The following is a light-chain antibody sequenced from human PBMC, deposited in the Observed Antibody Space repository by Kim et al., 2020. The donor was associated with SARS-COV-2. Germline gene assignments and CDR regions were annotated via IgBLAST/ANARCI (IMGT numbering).Light chain of an antibody. V-gene: IGLV2-11*01. J-gene: IGLJ3*02. Sequence: QSVTISCTGTSSYVGGYNSVSWYQQHPGKAPKLMIFDVNKRPSGVPDRFSGSKSGNTASLTISGLQAEDEADYYCCSYAGSYTLRVFGGGTKLTVL. CDR3: CSYAGSYTLRV. CDR2: DVN. CDR1: SSYVGGYNS.